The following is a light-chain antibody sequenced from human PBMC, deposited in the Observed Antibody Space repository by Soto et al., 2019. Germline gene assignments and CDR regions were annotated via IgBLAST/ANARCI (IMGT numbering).Light chain of an antibody. CDR2: AAS. J-gene: IGKJ1*01. CDR1: QGIRND. Sequence: IQMTQSPSSLSASVGDTVTITCRASQGIRNDLGWYQQKPGKAPKLLIHAASSLESGVPTRFSGSGSGTDFTFTISSLQAEDFATYYCLQDYSYPWTFGQGTKV. V-gene: IGKV1-6*01. CDR3: LQDYSYPWT.